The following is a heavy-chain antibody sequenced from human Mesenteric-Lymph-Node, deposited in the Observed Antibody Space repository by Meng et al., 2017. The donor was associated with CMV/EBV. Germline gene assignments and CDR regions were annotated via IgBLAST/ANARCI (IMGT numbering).Heavy chain of an antibody. Sequence: SETLSLTCTVSGASMSSYYWSWIRRSPGKGLEWIGTIYCSGTTNYNPSLKRRVTISLDTSKSQFSLRLSSVTAADTALYYCARVNYDFPDCWGQGTLVTVSS. CDR2: IYCSGTT. D-gene: IGHD3-3*01. J-gene: IGHJ4*02. V-gene: IGHV4-59*01. CDR3: ARVNYDFPDC. CDR1: GASMSSYY.